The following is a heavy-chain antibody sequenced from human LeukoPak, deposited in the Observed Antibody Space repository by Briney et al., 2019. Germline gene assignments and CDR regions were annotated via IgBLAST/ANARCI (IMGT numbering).Heavy chain of an antibody. D-gene: IGHD3-22*01. CDR3: ARVALNYDSSGYYLH. CDR1: GFTFSSYA. J-gene: IGHJ4*02. CDR2: ISGSGGST. Sequence: GGSLRLSCAASGFTFSSYAVSWVRQAPGKGLEWVSAISGSGGSTYYADSVKGRFTISRDNSKNTLYLQMNSLRAEDTAVYYCARVALNYDSSGYYLHWGQGTLVTVSS. V-gene: IGHV3-23*01.